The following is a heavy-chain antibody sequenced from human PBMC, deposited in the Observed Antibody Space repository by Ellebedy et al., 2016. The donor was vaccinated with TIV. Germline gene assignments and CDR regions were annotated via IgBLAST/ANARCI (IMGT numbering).Heavy chain of an antibody. CDR1: GFTFSDYY. V-gene: IGHV3-11*05. CDR2: ISSSSSYT. J-gene: IGHJ3*02. D-gene: IGHD2-21*01. CDR3: AKGGGGRLPLPLVEAFDI. Sequence: GGSLRLXXAASGFTFSDYYMSWIRQAPGKGLEWVSYISSSSSYTNYADSVKGRFTISRDNAKNTLYLQMNSLRAEDTAVYYCAKGGGGRLPLPLVEAFDIWGQGTMVTVSS.